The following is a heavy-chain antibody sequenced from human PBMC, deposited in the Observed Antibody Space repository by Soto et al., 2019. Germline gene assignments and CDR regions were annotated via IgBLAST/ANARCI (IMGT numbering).Heavy chain of an antibody. V-gene: IGHV4-34*01. D-gene: IGHD3-22*01. CDR2: INHSGST. Sequence: SETLSLTCAVYCGSFSGYYWSWIRQPPGKGLEWIGEINHSGSTNYNPSLKSRVTISVDTSENQFSLKLSSVTAADTAVYYCARGGTMIVVVITEYFQHWGQGTLVTVS. CDR1: CGSFSGYY. CDR3: ARGGTMIVVVITEYFQH. J-gene: IGHJ1*01.